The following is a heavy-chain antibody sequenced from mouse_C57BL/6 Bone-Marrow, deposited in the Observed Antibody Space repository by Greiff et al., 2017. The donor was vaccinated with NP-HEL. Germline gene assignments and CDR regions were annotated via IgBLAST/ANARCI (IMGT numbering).Heavy chain of an antibody. V-gene: IGHV14-3*01. D-gene: IGHD1-1*01. CDR1: GFNIKNTY. Sequence: DVKLVESVAELVRPGASVKLSCTASGFNIKNTYMHWVKQRPEQGLEWIGRIDPANGNTKYAPKFQGKATITADTSSNTAYLQLSSLTSEDTAIYYCASHYGSSWRYFDVWGTGTTVTVSS. CDR3: ASHYGSSWRYFDV. J-gene: IGHJ1*03. CDR2: IDPANGNT.